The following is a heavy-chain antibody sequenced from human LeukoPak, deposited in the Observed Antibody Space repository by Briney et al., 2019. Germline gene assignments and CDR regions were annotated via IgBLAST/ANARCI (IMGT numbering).Heavy chain of an antibody. CDR1: GYTFTGYY. J-gene: IGHJ5*02. Sequence: ASVKVSCKASGYTFTGYYMHWVRQAPGQGLEWMGWINANSGDTNYTQKFQGRVTMTRDTSISTAYMELSRLRSDDTAVYYCAKPRFGYCSSTNCYSWFDPWGQGTLVTVSS. CDR2: INANSGDT. V-gene: IGHV1-2*02. CDR3: AKPRFGYCSSTNCYSWFDP. D-gene: IGHD2-2*03.